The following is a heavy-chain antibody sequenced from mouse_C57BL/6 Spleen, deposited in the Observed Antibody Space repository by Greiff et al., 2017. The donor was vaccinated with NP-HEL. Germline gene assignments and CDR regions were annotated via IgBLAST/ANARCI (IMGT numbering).Heavy chain of an antibody. CDR2: IWTGGGT. J-gene: IGHJ3*01. V-gene: IGHV2-9-1*01. CDR3: ASYYDYDEGFAY. Sequence: VKLMESGPGLVAPSQSLSITCTVSGFSLTSYAISWVRQPPGKGLEWLGVIWTGGGTNYNSALKSRLSISKDNSKSQVFLKMNSLQTDDTARYYCASYYDYDEGFAYWGQGTLVTVSA. D-gene: IGHD2-4*01. CDR1: GFSLTSYA.